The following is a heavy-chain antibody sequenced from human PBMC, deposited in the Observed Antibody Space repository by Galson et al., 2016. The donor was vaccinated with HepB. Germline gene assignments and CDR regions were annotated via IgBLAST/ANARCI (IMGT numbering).Heavy chain of an antibody. CDR1: GDSISNNYW. CDR2: IYQTGTA. Sequence: SETLSLTCAVSGDSISNNYWWAWVRQFPGQGLEWIGEIYQTGTAHYNPSFPSRATISIDKSKNEISLRLASVTAADTALYYCTRGTLGSVATMAFDNWGQGTLVSVSS. V-gene: IGHV4-4*02. J-gene: IGHJ4*02. CDR3: TRGTLGSVATMAFDN. D-gene: IGHD4/OR15-4a*01.